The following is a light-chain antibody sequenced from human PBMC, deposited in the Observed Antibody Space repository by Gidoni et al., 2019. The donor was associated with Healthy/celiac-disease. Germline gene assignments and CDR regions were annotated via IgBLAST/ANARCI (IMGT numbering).Light chain of an antibody. CDR3: QQSYSTPQIT. Sequence: THMTQSPSSLSPSVGDRVTITCRASQSISSYLDWYQQKPGKAPKLLIYAASSLQSGVPSRFSGSGSGTDFTLTISSLQPEDFATYYCQQSYSTPQITFGQGTRLEIK. J-gene: IGKJ5*01. CDR1: QSISSY. CDR2: AAS. V-gene: IGKV1-39*01.